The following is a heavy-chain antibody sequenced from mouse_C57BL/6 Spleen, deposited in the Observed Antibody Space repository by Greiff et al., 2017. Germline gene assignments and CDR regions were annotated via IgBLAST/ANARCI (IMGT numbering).Heavy chain of an antibody. CDR2: IDPSGSYT. CDR3: ARRITTVDY. V-gene: IGHV1-50*01. J-gene: IGHJ2*01. D-gene: IGHD1-1*01. Sequence: QVQLQQPGAELVKPGASVKLSCKASGYTFTSYWMQWVNQRPGQGLEWIGEIDPSGSYTNYNQKFKGKATLTIDTSSSTAYMQLSSLTSEDSAVYYCARRITTVDYWGQGTTLTVSS. CDR1: GYTFTSYW.